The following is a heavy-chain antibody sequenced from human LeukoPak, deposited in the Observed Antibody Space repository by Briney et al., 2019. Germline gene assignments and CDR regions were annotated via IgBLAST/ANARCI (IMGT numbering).Heavy chain of an antibody. CDR1: GFTFSSYA. V-gene: IGHV3-23*01. D-gene: IGHD6-19*01. CDR3: TQWLDDAFDI. Sequence: GGSLRLSCAASGFTFSSYAMSWVRQAPGKGLKWVSTINDNGDGTYYADSVKGRFTISRDNSYNTVSLQMNSLRDEDTGVYYCTQWLDDAFDIWGQGTMVTVSS. J-gene: IGHJ3*02. CDR2: INDNGDGT.